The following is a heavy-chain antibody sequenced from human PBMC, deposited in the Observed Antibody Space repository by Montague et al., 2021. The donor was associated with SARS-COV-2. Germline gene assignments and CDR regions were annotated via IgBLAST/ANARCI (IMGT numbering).Heavy chain of an antibody. CDR1: GGSITSSAYY. J-gene: IGHJ4*02. D-gene: IGHD5-24*01. CDR3: ARTDGFNLLGFDS. V-gene: IGHV4-39*06. Sequence: SETLSLTCTVSGGSITSSAYYWSWIRQSPGKGLEWIGTIYYSGNTYSNPSLKGRLTISMDTSKNQVVLTMTDLDPLDTGTYYCARTDGFNLLGFDSWGQGTLVAVSS. CDR2: IYYSGNT.